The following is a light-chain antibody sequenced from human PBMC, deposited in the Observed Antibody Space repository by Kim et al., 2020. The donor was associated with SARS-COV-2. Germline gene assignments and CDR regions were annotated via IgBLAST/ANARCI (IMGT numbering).Light chain of an antibody. J-gene: IGLJ1*01. CDR2: DVT. Sequence: GQSVTISCTGTSSDVGAYDYVSWYQQYPGKAPKLMLCDVTKRPSGVSVRFSGSKSGNTASLTISGLQAEDEADYYCSSYTTSSTYVFGTGTKVTVL. CDR3: SSYTTSSTYV. V-gene: IGLV2-14*01. CDR1: SSDVGAYDY.